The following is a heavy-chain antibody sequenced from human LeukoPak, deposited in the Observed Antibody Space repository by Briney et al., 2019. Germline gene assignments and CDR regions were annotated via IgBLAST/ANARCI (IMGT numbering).Heavy chain of an antibody. J-gene: IGHJ4*02. CDR2: ISGSGGNT. V-gene: IGHV3-23*01. CDR3: AKGPLWFGEYDY. Sequence: GGSLRLSCTASGFTFSSHGMSWVRQAPGKGLEWVSAISGSGGNTYYADSVKGRFTISRDNSKNTLYLQMNSLRAEDTAVYYCAKGPLWFGEYDYWGQGTLVTVSS. CDR1: GFTFSSHG. D-gene: IGHD3-10*01.